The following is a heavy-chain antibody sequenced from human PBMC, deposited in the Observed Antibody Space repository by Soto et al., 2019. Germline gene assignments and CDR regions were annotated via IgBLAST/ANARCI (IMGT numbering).Heavy chain of an antibody. CDR2: ISAYDNNT. D-gene: IGHD3-16*01. CDR3: ARVWGSYKAPSGGAGFDT. V-gene: IGHV1-18*04. CDR1: GYTFTSNA. J-gene: IGHJ5*02. Sequence: ASVKVSCKASGYTFTSNAITWVRQAPGQGLEWMGWISAYDNNTNLAQKFQGRVTMTTDTSTNTAYLELGSLRSDDTAVYYCARVWGSYKAPSGGAGFDTWGQGTLVTVSS.